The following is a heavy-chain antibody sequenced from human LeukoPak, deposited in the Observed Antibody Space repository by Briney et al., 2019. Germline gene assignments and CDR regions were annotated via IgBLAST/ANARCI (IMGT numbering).Heavy chain of an antibody. CDR2: IYHSGRT. CDR1: GGSISDHY. J-gene: IGHJ4*02. CDR3: ARDMGSSGLDF. D-gene: IGHD3-22*01. V-gene: IGHV4-59*11. Sequence: PSETLSLTCTVSGGSISDHYWTWIRQPPGTGLEYIGYIYHSGRTTYNPSLKSRVTISIDTSKNEFSLKLSSVTAADTAVYYCARDMGSSGLDFWGQGTLVTVSS.